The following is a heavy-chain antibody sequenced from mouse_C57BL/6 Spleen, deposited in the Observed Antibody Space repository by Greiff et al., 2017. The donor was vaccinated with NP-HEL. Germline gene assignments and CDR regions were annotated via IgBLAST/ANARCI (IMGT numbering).Heavy chain of an antibody. CDR2: IYPGDGDT. J-gene: IGHJ2*01. CDR3: ARSEGILLRSFDY. CDR1: GYAFSSSW. V-gene: IGHV1-82*01. D-gene: IGHD1-1*01. Sequence: LVESGPELVKPGASVKISCKASGYAFSSSWMNWVKQRPGKGLEWIGRIYPGDGDTNYNGKFKGKATLTADKSSSTAYMQLSSLTSEDSAVYFCARSEGILLRSFDYWGQGTTLTVSS.